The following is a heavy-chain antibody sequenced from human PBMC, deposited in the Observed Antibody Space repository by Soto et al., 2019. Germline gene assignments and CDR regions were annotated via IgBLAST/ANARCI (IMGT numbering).Heavy chain of an antibody. CDR2: ISWNSGSI. Sequence: SLKISCAASGFTFDDYAMHWVRQAPGKGLEWVSGISWNSGSIGYADSVKGRFTISRDNAKNSLYLQMNSLRAEDTALYYCAKDSREYSSSWYWSDYYYYMDVWGKGTTVTVSS. CDR1: GFTFDDYA. CDR3: AKDSREYSSSWYWSDYYYYMDV. J-gene: IGHJ6*03. D-gene: IGHD6-13*01. V-gene: IGHV3-9*01.